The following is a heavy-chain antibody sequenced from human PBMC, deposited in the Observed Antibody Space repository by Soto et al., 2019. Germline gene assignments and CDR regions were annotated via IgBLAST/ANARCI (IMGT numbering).Heavy chain of an antibody. CDR2: IKQDGSEK. CDR1: GFTFSSYW. Sequence: EVQLVESGGGLVQPGGSLRLSCAASGFTFSSYWMSWVRQAQGKGLEWVANIKQDGSEKYDVESVKGRFTISRDNAKNSLYLPMNSLRAADTDVYYCARGGDYGDYAIDWGQGTLVTVSS. V-gene: IGHV3-7*01. D-gene: IGHD4-17*01. J-gene: IGHJ1*01. CDR3: ARGGDYGDYAID.